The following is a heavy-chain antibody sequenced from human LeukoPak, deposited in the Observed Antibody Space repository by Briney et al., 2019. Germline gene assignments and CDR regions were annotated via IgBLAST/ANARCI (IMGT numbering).Heavy chain of an antibody. D-gene: IGHD6-13*01. CDR1: GFTFNNYA. Sequence: GGSLRLSCAASGFTFNNYAMNWVRQAPGKGLEWVSGISGSGGSPYYADSVKGRFTISRDNSENTLYLQMNSLRAEDTAVYYCAKGLYSSGWYEIDYWGQGTLVTVSS. CDR3: AKGLYSSGWYEIDY. V-gene: IGHV3-23*01. CDR2: ISGSGGSP. J-gene: IGHJ4*02.